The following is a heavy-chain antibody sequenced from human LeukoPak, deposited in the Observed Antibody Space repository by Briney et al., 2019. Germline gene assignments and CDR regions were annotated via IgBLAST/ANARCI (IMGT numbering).Heavy chain of an antibody. J-gene: IGHJ6*03. Sequence: GGSLRLSCAASGFSFSSYWMHWVRQAPGKGLVWVSRLNSDGCSTTYADSVKGRFTISRDNAKNTLYLQMNSLRAEDTAVYYCARGQAQQWLVSPWNYYYMDVWGKGTTVTISS. CDR3: ARGQAQQWLVSPWNYYYMDV. V-gene: IGHV3-74*01. CDR1: GFSFSSYW. CDR2: LNSDGCST. D-gene: IGHD6-19*01.